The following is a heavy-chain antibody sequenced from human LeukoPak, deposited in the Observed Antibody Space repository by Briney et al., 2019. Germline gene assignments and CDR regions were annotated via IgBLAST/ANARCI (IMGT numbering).Heavy chain of an antibody. CDR2: ISSSSSYI. D-gene: IGHD3-10*01. V-gene: IGHV3-21*04. Sequence: GGSLRLSCAASGFTFSSYSMNWVRQAPGKGLEWVSSISSSSSYIYYADSVKGRFTISRDNSKNTLYLQMNSLRAEDTAVYYCARDLSYGSEDYWGQGTLVTVSS. CDR3: ARDLSYGSEDY. J-gene: IGHJ4*02. CDR1: GFTFSSYS.